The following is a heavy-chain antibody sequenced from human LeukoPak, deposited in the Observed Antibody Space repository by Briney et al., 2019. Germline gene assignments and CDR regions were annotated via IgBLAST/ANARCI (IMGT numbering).Heavy chain of an antibody. D-gene: IGHD2-15*01. CDR2: TYYSGST. J-gene: IGHJ6*04. Sequence: SETLSLTCTVSGGSISSYYWSWIRQPPGKGLEWIGYTYYSGSTNYNPSLKSRVTISVDTSKNQFSLKLSSVTAADTAVYYCARDPPWSGYYYGMDVWGKGTTVTVSS. V-gene: IGHV4-59*01. CDR1: GGSISSYY. CDR3: ARDPPWSGYYYGMDV.